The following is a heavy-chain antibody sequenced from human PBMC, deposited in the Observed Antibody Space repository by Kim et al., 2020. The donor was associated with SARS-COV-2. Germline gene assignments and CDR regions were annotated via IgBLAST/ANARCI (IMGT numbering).Heavy chain of an antibody. CDR2: ISYSAST. J-gene: IGHJ4*02. D-gene: IGHD3-22*01. CDR3: ARLQSYYDASGYYVYYFDS. V-gene: IGHV4-59*08. Sequence: SETLSLTCNVSGGSISDYYWSWIRQPPGKGLDWIGYISYSASTTYNPSLKSRVTMSVDTSRNQLSLNLTSVTAADTAVYFCARLQSYYDASGYYVYYFDSWGQGTLVTVSS. CDR1: GGSISDYY.